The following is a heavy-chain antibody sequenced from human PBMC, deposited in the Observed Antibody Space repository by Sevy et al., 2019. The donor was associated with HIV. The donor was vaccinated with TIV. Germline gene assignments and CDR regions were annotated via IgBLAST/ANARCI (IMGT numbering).Heavy chain of an antibody. Sequence: GGSLRLSCAASGFSFSGYGMHWVRQAPGKGLEWVAVIWYDGSNKEYADSVKGRFTTSRDNSKNTLYLQMNSLRAEDTAVYYCARESKAVAGIGYYFKYWGQGTLVTVSS. CDR2: IWYDGSNK. CDR1: GFSFSGYG. D-gene: IGHD6-19*01. V-gene: IGHV3-33*01. CDR3: ARESKAVAGIGYYFKY. J-gene: IGHJ4*02.